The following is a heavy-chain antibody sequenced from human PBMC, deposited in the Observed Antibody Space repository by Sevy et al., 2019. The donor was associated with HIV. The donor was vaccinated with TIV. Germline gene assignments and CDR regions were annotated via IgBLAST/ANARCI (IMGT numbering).Heavy chain of an antibody. CDR3: AKEWTQLSDWYGELDY. V-gene: IGHV3-23*01. Sequence: GGSLRLSCTASGFTLSNYAMSWVRQAPGKGLEWVSSVSISGPNTYYANSVKGRFTISRDNSKNTMYLKMNSLRAEDTAVYYCAKEWTQLSDWYGELDYWGQGSLVTVSS. CDR1: GFTLSNYA. J-gene: IGHJ4*02. D-gene: IGHD6-19*01. CDR2: VSISGPNT.